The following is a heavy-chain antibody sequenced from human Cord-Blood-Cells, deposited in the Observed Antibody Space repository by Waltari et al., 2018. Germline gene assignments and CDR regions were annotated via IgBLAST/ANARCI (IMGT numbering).Heavy chain of an antibody. CDR3: ARGSRRGLTEGDCFDY. J-gene: IGHJ4*02. V-gene: IGHV1-69*01. D-gene: IGHD2-21*01. CDR2: IIPIFGTA. CDR1: GGTFISYA. Sequence: QVQLVQSGAEVKKPGASVKVSCKASGGTFISYAICWLRQALGQGLEWMGGIIPIFGTANYAQKFQGRVTITADESTSTAYMELSSLRSEDTAVNYCARGSRRGLTEGDCFDYWGQGTLVTVSS.